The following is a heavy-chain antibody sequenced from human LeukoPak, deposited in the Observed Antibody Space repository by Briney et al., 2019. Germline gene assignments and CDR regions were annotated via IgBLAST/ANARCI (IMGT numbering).Heavy chain of an antibody. Sequence: GGSLRLSCAASGFTFSSYGMHWVRQAPGKGLEWVAFIWYDGSNKCYADSVKGRFTISRDNSKNTLYLQMNSLRAEDTAVYYCAKGDCSSTSCSLRPIDYWGQGTLVTVSS. CDR2: IWYDGSNK. D-gene: IGHD2-2*01. J-gene: IGHJ4*02. V-gene: IGHV3-30*02. CDR3: AKGDCSSTSCSLRPIDY. CDR1: GFTFSSYG.